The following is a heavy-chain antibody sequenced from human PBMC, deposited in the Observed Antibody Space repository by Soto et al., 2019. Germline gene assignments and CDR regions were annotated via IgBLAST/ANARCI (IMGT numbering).Heavy chain of an antibody. J-gene: IGHJ4*02. CDR2: IYHSGST. CDR1: GGSISSGGYS. CDR3: ARESIEVDGTGNYFDY. D-gene: IGHD6-19*01. V-gene: IGHV4-30-2*01. Sequence: SETLSLTCAVSGGSISSGGYSWSWIRQPPGKGLEWIGYIYHSGSTYYNPSLKSRVTISVDRSKNQFSLKLSSVTAADTAVYYCARESIEVDGTGNYFDYWGQGTLVTVSS.